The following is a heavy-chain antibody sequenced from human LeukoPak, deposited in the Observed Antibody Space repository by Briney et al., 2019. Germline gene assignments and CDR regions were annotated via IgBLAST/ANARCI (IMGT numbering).Heavy chain of an antibody. J-gene: IGHJ5*02. CDR1: GGTFSSYA. D-gene: IGHD3-10*01. V-gene: IGHV1-69*05. Sequence: RASVKVSCKASGGTFSSYAISWVRQAPGQGLEWMGGIIPIFGTANYAQKFQGRVTMTRDTSISTAYMELSRLRSDDTAVYYCARSAMVRGVTKTNWFDPWGQGTLVTVSS. CDR2: IIPIFGTA. CDR3: ARSAMVRGVTKTNWFDP.